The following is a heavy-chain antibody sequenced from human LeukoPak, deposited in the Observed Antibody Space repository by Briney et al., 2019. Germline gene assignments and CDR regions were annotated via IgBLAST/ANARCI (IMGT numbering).Heavy chain of an antibody. CDR1: GFTFSRHG. V-gene: IGHV3-30*18. CDR3: AKGGPYLLDY. J-gene: IGHJ4*02. CDR2: ISNEGNYK. Sequence: GGSLRLSCEGSGFTFSRHGMHWVRQAPGKGLEWVAVISNEGNYKYYGDSVKGRFAISRDNFKNTTYLQMNYLRPEDTAVYFCAKGGPYLLDYWGQGALVTVSS.